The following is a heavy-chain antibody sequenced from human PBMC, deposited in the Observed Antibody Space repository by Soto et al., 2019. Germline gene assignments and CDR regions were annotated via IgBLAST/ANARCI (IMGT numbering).Heavy chain of an antibody. D-gene: IGHD7-27*01. CDR1: GFTFSSYV. J-gene: IGHJ4*02. CDR3: SRTVMPVGNLAAFDH. Sequence: PGGSLRLSCAASGFTFSSYVFHRVRPAPVKGLEGVAVISYDGSNKYYADSVKGRFAISRDNSKNTLCLQLNSLRPEDTAVYFCSRTVMPVGNLAAFDHWGQGVLVTVSS. V-gene: IGHV3-30*09. CDR2: ISYDGSNK.